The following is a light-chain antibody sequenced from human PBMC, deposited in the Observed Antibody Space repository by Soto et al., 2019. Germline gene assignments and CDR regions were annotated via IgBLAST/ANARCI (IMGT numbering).Light chain of an antibody. CDR2: GAS. CDR1: QSVNSSY. V-gene: IGKV3-20*01. CDR3: QQYGSSPLT. Sequence: EIVLTQSPGTLSLSPGQRATLSCRASQSVNSSYLAWFQQKPGQAPRLLIYGASTRATGIPDRFSGSGAGTDFTLTISILEPEDFAVYYCQQYGSSPLTFGQGTKVEI. J-gene: IGKJ1*01.